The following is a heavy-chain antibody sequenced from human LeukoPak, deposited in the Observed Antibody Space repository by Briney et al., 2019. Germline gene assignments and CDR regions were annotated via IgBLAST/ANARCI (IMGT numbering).Heavy chain of an antibody. D-gene: IGHD6-19*01. CDR3: AKKLTVAGTFDY. J-gene: IGHJ4*02. CDR1: GFTFSSFA. CDR2: VSASGATP. Sequence: GGSLRLSCAPSGFTFSSFAMSWVRQAPGKGVEWVSAVSASGATPYYADSVKGRFTISRDNSKNTLFLQINSLRAEDTAVYYCAKKLTVAGTFDYWGQGALVTVSS. V-gene: IGHV3-23*01.